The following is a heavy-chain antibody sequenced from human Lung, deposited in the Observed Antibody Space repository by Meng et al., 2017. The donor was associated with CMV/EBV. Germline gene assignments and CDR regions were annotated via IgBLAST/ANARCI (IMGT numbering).Heavy chain of an antibody. CDR1: GYNFSHYW. Sequence: SGKGSGYNFSHYWIGWVRQMPGKGLEWMGTIYPADSDTRYSPSFRGQVVMSADKSISTAYLHLSSLKASDTAMYYCARRGDIAGFGPWGQGTLVTVSS. J-gene: IGHJ5*02. V-gene: IGHV5-51*01. CDR2: IYPADSDT. D-gene: IGHD2-15*01. CDR3: ARRGDIAGFGP.